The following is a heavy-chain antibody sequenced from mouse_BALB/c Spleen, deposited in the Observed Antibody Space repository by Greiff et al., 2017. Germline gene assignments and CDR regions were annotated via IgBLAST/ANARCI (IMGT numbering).Heavy chain of an antibody. CDR1: GFTFSDYY. CDR2: ISDGGSYT. D-gene: IGHD2-4*01. J-gene: IGHJ3*01. V-gene: IGHV5-4*02. CDR3: ASAYDYDRGAWFAY. Sequence: EVMLVESGGGLVKPGGSLKLSCAASGFTFSDYYMYWVRQTPEKRLEWVATISDGGSYTYYPDSVKGRFTISRDNAKNNLYLQMSSLKSEDTAMYYCASAYDYDRGAWFAYGGQGTLVTVSA.